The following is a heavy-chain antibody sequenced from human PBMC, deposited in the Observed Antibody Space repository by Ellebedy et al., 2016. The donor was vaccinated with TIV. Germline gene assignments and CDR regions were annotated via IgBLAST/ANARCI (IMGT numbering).Heavy chain of an antibody. D-gene: IGHD2-15*01. V-gene: IGHV1-58*01. CDR3: AADFPGYCSGGSCYAMDV. CDR1: RFTFTSSA. CDR2: IVVGSGNT. Sequence: SVKVSXKASRFTFTSSAVQWVRQARGQRLEWIGWIVVGSGNTNYAQKFQERVTITRDMSTSTAYMELSSLRSEDTAVYYCAADFPGYCSGGSCYAMDVWGQGTTVTVSS. J-gene: IGHJ6*02.